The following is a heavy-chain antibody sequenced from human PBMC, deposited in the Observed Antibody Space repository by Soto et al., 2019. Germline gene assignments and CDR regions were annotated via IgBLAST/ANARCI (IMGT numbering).Heavy chain of an antibody. J-gene: IGHJ6*02. CDR1: GGTFSSYA. CDR3: ARASYYYDSSGYYRIYYYYYGMDV. D-gene: IGHD3-22*01. V-gene: IGHV1-69*13. Sequence: ASVKVSCKASGGTFSSYAISWVRQAPGQGLEWMGGIIPIFGTANYAQKFQGRVTITADESTSTAYMELSSLRSEDTAVYYCARASYYYDSSGYYRIYYYYYGMDVWGQGTTVTVSS. CDR2: IIPIFGTA.